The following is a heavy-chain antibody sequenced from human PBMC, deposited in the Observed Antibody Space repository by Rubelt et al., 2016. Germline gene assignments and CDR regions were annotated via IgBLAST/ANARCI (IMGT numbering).Heavy chain of an antibody. V-gene: IGHV4-38-2*02. CDR2: TYYGGST. J-gene: IGHJ4*02. D-gene: IGHD4-17*01. CDR3: ARGRDGDRMGC. CDR1: GDSISSDHF. Sequence: QVQLQESGPGLLKASETLSLTCTVSGDSISSDHFWAWIRQPPGKGLEWIGNTYYGGSTFYKPSLKSRVTISIDTSKNQFSLKLYSVTAADTAVYYCARGRDGDRMGCWGQGTLVTVSS.